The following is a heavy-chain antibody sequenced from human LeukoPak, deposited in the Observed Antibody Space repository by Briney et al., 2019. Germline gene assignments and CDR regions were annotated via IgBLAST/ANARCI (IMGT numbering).Heavy chain of an antibody. D-gene: IGHD3-22*01. Sequence: SVKVSCKASGYTFTSYGISWVRQAPGQGLEWMGRIIPIFGTANYAQKFQGRVTITTDESTSTAYMELSSLRSEDTAVYYCARVSDRYYYDSSGYDDWGQGTLVTVSS. CDR2: IIPIFGTA. CDR3: ARVSDRYYYDSSGYDD. V-gene: IGHV1-69*05. CDR1: GYTFTSYG. J-gene: IGHJ4*02.